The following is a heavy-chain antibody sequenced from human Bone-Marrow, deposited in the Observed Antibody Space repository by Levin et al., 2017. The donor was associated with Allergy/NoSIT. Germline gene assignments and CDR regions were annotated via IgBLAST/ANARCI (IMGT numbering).Heavy chain of an antibody. V-gene: IGHV4-59*01. J-gene: IGHJ4*02. CDR2: IHYSGST. CDR1: GGSIRTYY. Sequence: SQTLSLTCTVSGGSIRTYYWNWIRQPPGKGLEWIGYIHYSGSTNSNPSLKSRVTISVDTSKNQFSLKLTSVTAADTAVYYCARWDYDFWSGYYSNWGQGTLVTVSS. CDR3: ARWDYDFWSGYYSN. D-gene: IGHD3-3*01.